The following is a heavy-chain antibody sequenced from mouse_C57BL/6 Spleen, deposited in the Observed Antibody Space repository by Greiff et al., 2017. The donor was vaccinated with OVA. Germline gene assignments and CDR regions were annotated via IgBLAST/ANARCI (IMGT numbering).Heavy chain of an antibody. V-gene: IGHV1-63*01. CDR3: ARAGSMMDY. CDR2: IYPGGGYT. CDR1: GYTFTNYW. Sequence: VKLMESGAELVRPGTSVKMSCKASGYTFTNYWIGWAKQRPGHGLEWIGDIYPGGGYTNYNEKFKGKATLTADKSSSTAYMQCSSLTSEDSAIYYCARAGSMMDYWGQGTSVTVSS. J-gene: IGHJ4*01. D-gene: IGHD2-10*02.